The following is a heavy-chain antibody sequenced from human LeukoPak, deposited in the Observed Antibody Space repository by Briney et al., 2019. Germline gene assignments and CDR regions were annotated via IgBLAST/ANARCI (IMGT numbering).Heavy chain of an antibody. V-gene: IGHV3-9*03. CDR2: ISWNSGSI. J-gene: IGHJ4*02. D-gene: IGHD6-19*01. CDR3: AKGRVGSSGWFDY. CDR1: GFTFDDYA. Sequence: GRSLRLSCAASGFTFDDYAMHWVRQAPGKGLEWVSGISWNSGSIGYADSVKGRFTISRDNAKNSLYLQMNSLRAENMALYYCAKGRVGSSGWFDYWGQGTLVTVSS.